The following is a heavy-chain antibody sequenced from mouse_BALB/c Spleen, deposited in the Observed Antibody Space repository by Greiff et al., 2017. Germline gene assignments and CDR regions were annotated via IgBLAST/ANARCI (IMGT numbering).Heavy chain of an antibody. Sequence: VQLQQSGPELVKPGASVKMSCKASGYTFTSYVMHWVKQKPGQGLEWIEYINPYNDGTKYNEKFKGKATLTSDKSSSTAYMELSSLTSEDSAVYYCARGGTGSGYVRGAMDYWGQGTSVTVSS. CDR3: ARGGTGSGYVRGAMDY. CDR2: INPYNDGT. D-gene: IGHD3-1*01. CDR1: GYTFTSYV. J-gene: IGHJ4*01. V-gene: IGHV1-14*01.